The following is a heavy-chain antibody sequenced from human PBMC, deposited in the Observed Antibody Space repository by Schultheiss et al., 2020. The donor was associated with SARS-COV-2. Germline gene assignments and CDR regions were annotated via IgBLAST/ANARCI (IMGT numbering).Heavy chain of an antibody. V-gene: IGHV1-2*02. D-gene: IGHD1-26*01. CDR1: GYTFTGYY. J-gene: IGHJ5*02. Sequence: ASVKVSCKASGYTFTGYYMHWVRQAPGQGLEWMGWINPNSGGTNYAQKFQGRVTMTRNTSISTAYMELSSLRSEDTAVYYCARRSRGLNWFDPWGQGTLVTVSS. CDR3: ARRSRGLNWFDP. CDR2: INPNSGGT.